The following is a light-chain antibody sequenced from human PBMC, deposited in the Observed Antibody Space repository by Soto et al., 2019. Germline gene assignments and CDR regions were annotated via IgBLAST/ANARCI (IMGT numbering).Light chain of an antibody. Sequence: EIVMTQSPATLSVSPGERVTLSCRASQSVTRNLAWYQHTPGQSPRLLISAASSGATGLPSRFSGSGSGTDFTLTISSLQSEDAAVYYCQQYHHWPVTFCGGTKVEIK. CDR2: AAS. V-gene: IGKV3-15*01. CDR1: QSVTRN. J-gene: IGKJ4*01. CDR3: QQYHHWPVT.